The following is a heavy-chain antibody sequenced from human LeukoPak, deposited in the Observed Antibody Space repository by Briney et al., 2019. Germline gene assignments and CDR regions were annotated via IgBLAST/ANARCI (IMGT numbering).Heavy chain of an antibody. D-gene: IGHD3-10*01. CDR2: MYSAGST. Sequence: GGSLRLSCAASGFIVSSNYMSWVRQAPGKGLDWVAIMYSAGSTYYEDSVRGRFTISRDSSKNTVSLQMNSLRVEDTAVYYCASGGTGARKYYSDPFHYWGQGTLVTVSS. CDR3: ASGGTGARKYYSDPFHY. CDR1: GFIVSSNY. J-gene: IGHJ4*02. V-gene: IGHV3-53*01.